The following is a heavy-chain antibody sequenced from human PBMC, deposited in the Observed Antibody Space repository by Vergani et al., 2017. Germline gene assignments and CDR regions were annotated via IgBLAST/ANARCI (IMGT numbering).Heavy chain of an antibody. J-gene: IGHJ4*02. CDR2: IYPADSDT. Sequence: VQLVQSGAEVKKPGASVKISCKGSEYSFGNYWIGWVRQMPGKGLEWMGIIYPADSDTRYSPSFQGQVTISADKSISTAFLQWDSLKASDTALYYCARHTTYTDSWGQGTLVTVSS. CDR3: ARHTTYTDS. D-gene: IGHD1-1*01. V-gene: IGHV5-51*01. CDR1: EYSFGNYW.